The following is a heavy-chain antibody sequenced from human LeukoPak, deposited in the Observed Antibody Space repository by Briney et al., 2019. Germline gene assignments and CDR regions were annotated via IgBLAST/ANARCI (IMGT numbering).Heavy chain of an antibody. CDR2: IYYSGST. V-gene: IGHV4-59*01. CDR3: ARALYYDFWSGPIPYYYYGMDV. J-gene: IGHJ6*02. Sequence: PSETLSLTCTVSGGSISSYYWSWIRQPPGKGLEWIGYIYYSGSTNYNPSLKSRVTISVGTSKNQFSLKLSSVTAADTAVYYCARALYYDFWSGPIPYYYYGMDVWGQGTTVTVSS. CDR1: GGSISSYY. D-gene: IGHD3-3*01.